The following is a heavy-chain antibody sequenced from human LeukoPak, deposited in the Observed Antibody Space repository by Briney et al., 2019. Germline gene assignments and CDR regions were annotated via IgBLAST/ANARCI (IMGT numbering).Heavy chain of an antibody. J-gene: IGHJ3*02. CDR2: IYPGDSDT. CDR1: RYSFTTYW. D-gene: IGHD5-18*01. V-gene: IGHV5-51*01. Sequence: GESLKISCKGSRYSFTTYWIGWVRHMPGKGLEWIGIIYPGDSDTRCSPSFQGQVTISADKSISTAYLQWSSLKASDTAMYYCARRRDERGYKDIFDIWGQGTMVTVSS. CDR3: ARRRDERGYKDIFDI.